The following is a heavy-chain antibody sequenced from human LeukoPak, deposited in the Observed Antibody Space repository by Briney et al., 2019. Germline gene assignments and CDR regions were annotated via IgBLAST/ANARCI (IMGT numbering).Heavy chain of an antibody. D-gene: IGHD6-19*01. CDR2: FDPEDGET. CDR3: ARKKPGVAATFDY. J-gene: IGHJ4*02. CDR1: GYTLTELS. V-gene: IGHV1-24*01. Sequence: ASVKVSCKVSGYTLTELSMHWVRQAPGKGLEWMGGFDPEDGETIYAQKFQGRVTMTADTSTSTVYMELRSLRSDDTAVYYCARKKPGVAATFDYWGQGTLVTVSS.